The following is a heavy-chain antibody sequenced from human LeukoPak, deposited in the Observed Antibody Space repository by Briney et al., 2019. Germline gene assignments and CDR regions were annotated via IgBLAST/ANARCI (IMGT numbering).Heavy chain of an antibody. V-gene: IGHV3-21*01. CDR3: ARDSTIPPYNWFDP. CDR2: ISSSSSYI. CDR1: GFTFSSYS. Sequence: PGGSLRLSCAASGFTFSSYSMNWVRQAPGKGLEWVSSISSSSSYIYYADSVKGRFTISRDDAKNSLYLQMNSLRAEDTAVYYCARDSTIPPYNWFDPWGQGTLVTVSS. J-gene: IGHJ5*02. D-gene: IGHD5/OR15-5a*01.